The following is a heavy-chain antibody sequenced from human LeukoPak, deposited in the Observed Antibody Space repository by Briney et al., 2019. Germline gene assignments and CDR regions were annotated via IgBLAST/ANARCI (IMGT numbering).Heavy chain of an antibody. CDR2: IKEDGSDK. V-gene: IGHV3-7*01. Sequence: GRSLRLSCAASGFTFSSYWMTWVRQTPGKGLEWVANIKEDGSDKYYADSMKGRFTISRDNAKKSLYLQLNSLRVEDTAVYYCARPKSDYWGQGTLVTVSS. J-gene: IGHJ4*02. CDR1: GFTFSSYW. CDR3: ARPKSDY.